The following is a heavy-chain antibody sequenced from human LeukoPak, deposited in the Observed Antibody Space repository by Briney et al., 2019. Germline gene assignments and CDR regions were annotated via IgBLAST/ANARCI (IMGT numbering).Heavy chain of an antibody. CDR2: IYYSGST. CDR3: ARESTVVDDYYYYGMDV. CDR1: GGSISSYY. D-gene: IGHD3-22*01. V-gene: IGHV4-59*01. J-gene: IGHJ6*02. Sequence: SETLSLTCTVSGGSISSYYWSWIRQPPGKGLEWIGYIYYSGSTNYNPSLKGRVTISVDTSKNQFSLKLSSVTAADTAVYYCARESTVVDDYYYYGMDVRGQGTTVTVSS.